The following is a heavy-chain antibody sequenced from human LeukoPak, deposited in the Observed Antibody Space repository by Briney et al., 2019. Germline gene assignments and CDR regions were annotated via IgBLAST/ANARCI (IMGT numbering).Heavy chain of an antibody. J-gene: IGHJ4*02. Sequence: GASVKVSCKASGGTFSSYAISWVRQAPGQGLEWMGGIIPIFGTANYAQKFQGRVTITADESTSTAYMELSSLRSEDTAVYYCARAPLLWYYFDYWGQGTLVTVSS. CDR1: GGTFSSYA. D-gene: IGHD3-10*01. V-gene: IGHV1-69*13. CDR3: ARAPLLWYYFDY. CDR2: IIPIFGTA.